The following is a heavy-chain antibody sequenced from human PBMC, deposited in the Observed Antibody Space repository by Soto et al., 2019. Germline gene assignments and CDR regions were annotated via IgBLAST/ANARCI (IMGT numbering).Heavy chain of an antibody. CDR2: ISGSGGST. Sequence: EVQLLESGGGLVQPGGSLRLSCAASGFTFSSYAMSWVRQAPGKGLEWVSAISGSGGSTYYADSVKGRFTISRDNSKNTLNLQMTSLRAEDTAVYYCALGRRQWWNDYWGQGTLVTVSS. CDR3: ALGRRQWWNDY. J-gene: IGHJ4*02. D-gene: IGHD2-15*01. V-gene: IGHV3-23*01. CDR1: GFTFSSYA.